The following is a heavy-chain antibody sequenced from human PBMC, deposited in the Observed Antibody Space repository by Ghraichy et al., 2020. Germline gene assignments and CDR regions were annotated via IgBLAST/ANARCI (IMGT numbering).Heavy chain of an antibody. CDR1: GFNFTASW. Sequence: GGSLRLSCAASGFNFTASWMNWVRQAPGKGLEWVAGIKQDGSEKYYVDSVKGRFTISRDNAKNSLYLQMNSLRVEDTAVYYCARDRAYKFFDYWGQGILVTVSS. J-gene: IGHJ4*02. D-gene: IGHD5-24*01. CDR2: IKQDGSEK. CDR3: ARDRAYKFFDY. V-gene: IGHV3-7*03.